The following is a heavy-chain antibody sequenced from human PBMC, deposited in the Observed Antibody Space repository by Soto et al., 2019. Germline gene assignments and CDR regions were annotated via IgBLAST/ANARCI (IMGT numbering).Heavy chain of an antibody. D-gene: IGHD3-3*02. Sequence: EVQLVESGGGLVQPGGSLRLSCGASGFTFSSYWMHWVRQAPGEGLVWVSRINSDGSTRSYADSVKGRFTISRDNAKNTLFLQRHSLRAEDTAVYSCARLAYGAYHFDSWGQGTLVT. J-gene: IGHJ4*02. V-gene: IGHV3-74*01. CDR3: ARLAYGAYHFDS. CDR1: GFTFSSYW. CDR2: INSDGSTR.